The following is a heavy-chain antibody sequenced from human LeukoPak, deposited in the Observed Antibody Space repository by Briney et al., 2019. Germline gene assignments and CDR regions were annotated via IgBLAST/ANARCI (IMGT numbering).Heavy chain of an antibody. CDR1: GGSISSYY. V-gene: IGHV4-4*09. CDR2: IYTSGST. J-gene: IGHJ6*03. Sequence: PSETLSLTCTVSGGSISSYYWSWIRQPPGKGLEWIGYIYTSGSTNYNPSLKSRVTISVDTSKNHFSLKLSSVTAADTAVYYCARFSMSGYYYYYMDVWGKGTTVTVSS. D-gene: IGHD3-3*01. CDR3: ARFSMSGYYYYYMDV.